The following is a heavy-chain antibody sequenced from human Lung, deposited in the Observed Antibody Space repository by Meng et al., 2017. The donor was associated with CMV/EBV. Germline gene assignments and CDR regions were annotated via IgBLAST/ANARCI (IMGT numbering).Heavy chain of an antibody. CDR1: GYTFTSYD. J-gene: IGHJ5*02. Sequence: YWAGLKKHWASVKVTCKASGYTFTSYDSNWVGQATGQGLEWMGWMNPNSGNTGYEQKFQGRVTMTRNTSISTAYMELSSLRSEDTAVYYCARGYCSGGSCPVFDPWGQGTLVTVSS. D-gene: IGHD2-15*01. CDR3: ARGYCSGGSCPVFDP. CDR2: MNPNSGNT. V-gene: IGHV1-8*01.